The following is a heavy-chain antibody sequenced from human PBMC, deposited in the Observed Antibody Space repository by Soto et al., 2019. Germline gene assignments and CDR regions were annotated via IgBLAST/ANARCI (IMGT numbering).Heavy chain of an antibody. CDR2: INPSGGDA. D-gene: IGHD5-12*01. CDR1: GYTFTTYY. CDR3: ARDPSRYKSGLRVRSHNGWDV. Sequence: QVQLVQSGAEVKKPGASVMVSCKVSGYTFTTYYIHWVRQPPGQGLEWMGIINPSGGDANYAEKFQGRFTMASDTSTSTVYMEVSSLRGEDTAVYYCARDPSRYKSGLRVRSHNGWDVCAQGSTVTVSS. V-gene: IGHV1-46*01. J-gene: IGHJ6*02.